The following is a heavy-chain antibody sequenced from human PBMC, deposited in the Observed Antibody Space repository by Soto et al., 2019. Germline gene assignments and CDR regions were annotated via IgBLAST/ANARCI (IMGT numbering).Heavy chain of an antibody. D-gene: IGHD2-15*01. CDR1: GYTFTGYY. CDR2: INPNNGDT. J-gene: IGHJ4*02. CDR3: ARVHTYHYYSGSFDY. V-gene: IGHV1-2*02. Sequence: ASVKVSCKASGYTFTGYYLHWLRQAPGQGLEWMGWINPNNGDTNYAQNFQGRVTMTRDTSISTAYMELSGLRSDDTAVYYCARVHTYHYYSGSFDYWGQGTLVTVSS.